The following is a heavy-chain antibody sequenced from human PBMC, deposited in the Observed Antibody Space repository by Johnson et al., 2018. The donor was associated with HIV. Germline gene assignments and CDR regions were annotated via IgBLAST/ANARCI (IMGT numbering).Heavy chain of an antibody. CDR2: LSSSGSTI. Sequence: VQLVESGGGLVQPGGSLRLSCAASGFTFSSYWMSWVRQAPGKGLVWVSYLSSSGSTIYYADSVQGRLPISRDNAKNSLYLQMNSLSAEDTAVYYCARDNIPWTDVGAFDIWGQGTMVTVSS. J-gene: IGHJ3*02. CDR3: ARDNIPWTDVGAFDI. CDR1: GFTFSSYW. V-gene: IGHV3-48*04. D-gene: IGHD2-21*01.